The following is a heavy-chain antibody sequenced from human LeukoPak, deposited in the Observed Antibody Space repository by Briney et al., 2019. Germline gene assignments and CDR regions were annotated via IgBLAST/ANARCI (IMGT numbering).Heavy chain of an antibody. CDR3: ASRSTVSEHPDSSGYKEY. V-gene: IGHV1-69*06. J-gene: IGHJ4*02. CDR1: GGTFISFT. D-gene: IGHD2-15*01. Sequence: SVKVSCKASGGTFISFTFNWVRQAPGQGLEWMGLIIPIFSTTDYAQNFQGRVTITADKTTSTVYMELSSLISDDTAVYYCASRSTVSEHPDSSGYKEYWGQGTLVTVSS. CDR2: IIPIFSTT.